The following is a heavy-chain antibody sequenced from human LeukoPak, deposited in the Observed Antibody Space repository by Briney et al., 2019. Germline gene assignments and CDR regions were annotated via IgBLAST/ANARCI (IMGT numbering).Heavy chain of an antibody. Sequence: ASVKVSCKASGYTFTSYGISWVRQAPGQGLEWMGWISAYNGDTNYAQNLQGRVTMTADTSTSTAYMEPRSLRSDDTAVYYCALISYCTTVTCYYLDYWGQGTLVTVSS. CDR2: ISAYNGDT. CDR1: GYTFTSYG. CDR3: ALISYCTTVTCYYLDY. J-gene: IGHJ4*02. D-gene: IGHD2-8*01. V-gene: IGHV1-18*01.